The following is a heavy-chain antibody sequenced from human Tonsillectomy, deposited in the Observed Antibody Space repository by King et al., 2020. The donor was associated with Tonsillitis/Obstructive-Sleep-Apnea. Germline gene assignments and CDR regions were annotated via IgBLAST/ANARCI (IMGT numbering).Heavy chain of an antibody. D-gene: IGHD2-2*01. J-gene: IGHJ6*03. CDR2: ISPYSGNT. CDR1: GYTFTSYG. CDR3: ARGGDQHYFYMDV. V-gene: IGHV1-18*01. Sequence: QLVQSGAEVKRPGASMTVSCTASGYTFTSYGLSWVRQAPGQGLEWMGWISPYSGNTKYRQTLQGRVTLTTDTSTSTAYLELRSLRFDDTAVYYCARGGDQHYFYMDVWGKGTTVTVSS.